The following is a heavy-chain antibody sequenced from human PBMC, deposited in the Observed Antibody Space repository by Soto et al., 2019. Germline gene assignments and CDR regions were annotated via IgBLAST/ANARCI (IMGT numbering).Heavy chain of an antibody. Sequence: SETLSLTCAVYGGSFSGYYWSWIRQPPGKGLEWIGEINHSGSTNYNPSLKSRVTISVDTSKNQFSLKLSSVTAADTAVYYCARVTTYDFWSGYRRGGFYGMDVWGQGTTVTVPS. J-gene: IGHJ6*02. CDR1: GGSFSGYY. V-gene: IGHV4-34*01. CDR3: ARVTTYDFWSGYRRGGFYGMDV. D-gene: IGHD3-3*01. CDR2: INHSGST.